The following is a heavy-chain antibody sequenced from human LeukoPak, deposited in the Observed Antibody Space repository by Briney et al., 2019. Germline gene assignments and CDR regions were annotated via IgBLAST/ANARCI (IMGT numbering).Heavy chain of an antibody. Sequence: ASVKVSCKASGYTFTDFYMHWVRQAPGQGLEWMGWINPKSGGTRYAQKFQGRVTMTRDTSISTAYMELSGLKSDDTAIYYCARHSSSYLDYWGQGTLVTVSS. D-gene: IGHD6-13*01. CDR2: INPKSGGT. CDR3: ARHSSSYLDY. J-gene: IGHJ4*02. V-gene: IGHV1-2*02. CDR1: GYTFTDFY.